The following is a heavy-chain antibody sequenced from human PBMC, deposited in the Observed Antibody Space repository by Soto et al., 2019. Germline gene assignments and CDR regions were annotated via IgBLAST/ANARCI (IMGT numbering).Heavy chain of an antibody. CDR3: TRHSIDC. J-gene: IGHJ4*02. CDR2: IRSTANNYAT. V-gene: IGHV3-73*01. Sequence: EVQLVESGGGLVQPGGSLKLSCAASGFTFSDSAMHWVRQASGKGLEWVGRIRSTANNYATAYAASVKGRFTISRDVSKNTAYLQMNSLKTEDTAVYYCTRHSIDCWGQGTLVTVSS. CDR1: GFTFSDSA.